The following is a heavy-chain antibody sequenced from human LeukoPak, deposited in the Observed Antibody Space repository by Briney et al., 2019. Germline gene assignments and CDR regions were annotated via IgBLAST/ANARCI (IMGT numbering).Heavy chain of an antibody. Sequence: PGGSLRLSCAASGFTFSSYAMHWVRQAPGKGLEWVAVISYDGSNKYYADSVKGRFTISRDNSKNTLYLQMNSLRAEDTAVYYCARDLPFWSGYGLFDYWGQGTLVTVSS. CDR1: GFTFSSYA. J-gene: IGHJ4*02. D-gene: IGHD3-3*01. CDR3: ARDLPFWSGYGLFDY. V-gene: IGHV3-30-3*01. CDR2: ISYDGSNK.